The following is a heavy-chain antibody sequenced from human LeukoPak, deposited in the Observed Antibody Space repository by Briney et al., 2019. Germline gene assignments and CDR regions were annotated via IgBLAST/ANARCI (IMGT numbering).Heavy chain of an antibody. CDR2: ISYIGST. D-gene: IGHD1-1*01. V-gene: IGHV4-59*11. J-gene: IGHJ3*02. CDR1: GGSISSHY. Sequence: SETLSLTCTVSGGSISSHYWSWIRQPPGKGLEWIGYISYIGSTNYSPSLKSRVTISVDTSKNQFSPRLSSVTAADTAIYYCAGDQLALNAFDIWGQGTMVTVSS. CDR3: AGDQLALNAFDI.